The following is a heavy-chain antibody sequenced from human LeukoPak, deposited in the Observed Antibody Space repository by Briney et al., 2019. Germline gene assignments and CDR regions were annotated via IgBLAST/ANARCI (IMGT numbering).Heavy chain of an antibody. V-gene: IGHV3-66*01. Sequence: GGSLRLSCAASGFTFSSYGTHWVRQAPGKGLEWVSVIYSGGSTYYADSVKGRFTISRDNSKNTLYLQMNSLRAEDTAVYYCARDPTDYYGSGSYAWGQGTLVTVSS. CDR1: GFTFSSYG. CDR3: ARDPTDYYGSGSYA. J-gene: IGHJ5*02. CDR2: IYSGGST. D-gene: IGHD3-10*01.